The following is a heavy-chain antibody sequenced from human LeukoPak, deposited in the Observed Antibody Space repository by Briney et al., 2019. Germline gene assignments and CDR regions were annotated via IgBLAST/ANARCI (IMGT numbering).Heavy chain of an antibody. D-gene: IGHD3-3*01. CDR1: GYTFPNYD. V-gene: IGHV1-8*01. CDR2: MNPNSGNT. Sequence: ASVKVSCKSKGYTFPNYDLNWVRQATGQGLEWMGWMNPNSGNTGYAQKFQGRVTMTRNTSISTAYMELSSLRSEDTAVYYCARGSFGVVIGSPYWGQGTLVTVSS. CDR3: ARGSFGVVIGSPY. J-gene: IGHJ4*02.